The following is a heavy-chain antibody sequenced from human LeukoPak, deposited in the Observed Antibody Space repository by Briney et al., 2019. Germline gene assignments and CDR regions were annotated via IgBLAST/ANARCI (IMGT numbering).Heavy chain of an antibody. Sequence: GRSLRLSCAASGFTFSSYSMNWVRQAPGKGLEWVSSISSSSSYIYYADSVKGRFTISRDNAKNSLYLQMNSLRAEDTAVYYCASYYDFWSGYYTYYFDYWGQGTLVTVSS. V-gene: IGHV3-21*01. J-gene: IGHJ4*02. D-gene: IGHD3-3*01. CDR3: ASYYDFWSGYYTYYFDY. CDR2: ISSSSSYI. CDR1: GFTFSSYS.